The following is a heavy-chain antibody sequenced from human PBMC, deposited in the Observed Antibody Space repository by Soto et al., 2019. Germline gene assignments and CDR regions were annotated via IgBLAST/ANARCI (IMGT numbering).Heavy chain of an antibody. J-gene: IGHJ4*02. CDR2: IHSGGST. V-gene: IGHV3-66*01. CDR3: ARGGPRSSGSDPFDY. D-gene: IGHD3-22*01. Sequence: EVQLVESGGGLVQPGGSLRLSCAASGFTVSRNFMNWVRQAPGKGLEWVSVIHSGGSTYYADSVKGRFTISRDNSKNTLYLQMYSLRAEDAAVYYCARGGPRSSGSDPFDYWGQGTLVTVSS. CDR1: GFTVSRNF.